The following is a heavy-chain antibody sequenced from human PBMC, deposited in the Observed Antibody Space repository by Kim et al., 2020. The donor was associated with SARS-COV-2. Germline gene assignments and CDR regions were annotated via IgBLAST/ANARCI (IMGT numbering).Heavy chain of an antibody. CDR1: GYTFTSYG. CDR2: ISAYNGNT. CDR3: ARVYVGAIISGLFDY. V-gene: IGHV1-18*01. D-gene: IGHD1-26*01. Sequence: ASVKVSCKASGYTFTSYGISWVRQAPGQGLEWMGWISAYNGNTNYAQKLQGRVTMTTDTSTSTAYMELRSLRSDDTAVYYCARVYVGAIISGLFDYWGQGTLVTVSS. J-gene: IGHJ4*02.